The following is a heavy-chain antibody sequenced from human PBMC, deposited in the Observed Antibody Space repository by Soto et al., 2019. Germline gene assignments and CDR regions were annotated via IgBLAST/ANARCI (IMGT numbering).Heavy chain of an antibody. CDR1: GYTFTGYA. J-gene: IGHJ4*02. CDR2: INPSGDST. CDR3: ARDCWIYCFDY. V-gene: IGHV1-46*01. D-gene: IGHD2-15*01. Sequence: GASVKVSCTDSGYTFTGYAMHWVRQAPGQRLEWMGIINPSGDSTRYARKFQGRVTMTRDSSTNTVYMELGSLTSEDTAVYYCARDCWIYCFDYWGQGTQVTVSS.